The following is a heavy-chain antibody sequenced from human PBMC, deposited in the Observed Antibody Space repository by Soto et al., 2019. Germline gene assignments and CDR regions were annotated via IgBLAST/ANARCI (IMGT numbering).Heavy chain of an antibody. CDR3: ARGSAPYSSAWYFFDY. CDR2: ISSPGSPI. Sequence: GGSLRLSCAASGFTFSDYYMSWIRQAPGKGLEWVAYISSPGSPIYYAESVKGRFSISRDNAKNSLYLQVDSLRAEDTAVYYCARGSAPYSSAWYFFDYWGQGTLVTVSS. J-gene: IGHJ4*02. V-gene: IGHV3-11*01. D-gene: IGHD6-19*01. CDR1: GFTFSDYY.